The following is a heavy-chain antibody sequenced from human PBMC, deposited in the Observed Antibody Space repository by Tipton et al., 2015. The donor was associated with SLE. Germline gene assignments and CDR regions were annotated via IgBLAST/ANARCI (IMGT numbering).Heavy chain of an antibody. V-gene: IGHV4-4*08. Sequence: TLSLTCTVSGGSISSYYWSWIRQPPGKGLEWIGYIYYSGSTNYNPSLKSRGTISVDTSKNQFSLKLSSVTAADTAVYYCGREGGITMVRGGYNWFDPWGQGTLVTVSS. CDR1: GGSISSYY. CDR3: GREGGITMVRGGYNWFDP. J-gene: IGHJ5*02. CDR2: IYYSGST. D-gene: IGHD3-10*01.